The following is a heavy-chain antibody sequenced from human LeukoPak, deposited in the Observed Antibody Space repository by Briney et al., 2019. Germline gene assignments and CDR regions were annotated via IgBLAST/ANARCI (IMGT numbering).Heavy chain of an antibody. J-gene: IGHJ4*02. CDR2: ISAYNGNT. D-gene: IGHD3-9*01. Sequence: VASVNVSCTASGYTFITHGLTWVRQAPGQGLEWMGWISAYNGNTIYAQTLQDRLTMTTDTSTSTAYMELRSLRSDDTAVYYCARGRLRYLDWTRAYSDYWGQGTLVTVSS. CDR3: ARGRLRYLDWTRAYSDY. CDR1: GYTFITHG. V-gene: IGHV1-18*01.